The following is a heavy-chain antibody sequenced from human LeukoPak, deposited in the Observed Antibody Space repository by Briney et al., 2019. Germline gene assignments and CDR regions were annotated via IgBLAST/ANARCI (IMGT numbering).Heavy chain of an antibody. D-gene: IGHD6-13*01. CDR2: IWYDGSNK. CDR3: ARVGVAAAVPDY. Sequence: AGGSLRPSWAASGFTFSSYGMHWVRQAPGKGLEWVAVIWYDGSNKYYADSVKGRFTISRDNSKNTLYLQMNSLRAEDTAVYYCARVGVAAAVPDYWGQGTLVTVSS. J-gene: IGHJ4*02. V-gene: IGHV3-33*01. CDR1: GFTFSSYG.